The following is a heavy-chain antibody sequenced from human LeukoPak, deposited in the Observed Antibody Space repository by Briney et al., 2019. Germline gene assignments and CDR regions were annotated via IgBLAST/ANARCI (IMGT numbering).Heavy chain of an antibody. CDR2: IRYGGSAE. J-gene: IGHJ4*02. V-gene: IGHV3-30*02. CDR3: AKGRDYFFDY. CDR1: GFTFSSYD. Sequence: GGSLRLSCRASGFTFSSYDMHWVRQAPGKGLEWVAFIRYGGSAEYYVDSVKGRFTISRDNSRNTLYLQMSSLRAEDTAVYYCAKGRDYFFDYWGQGTLVTVSS.